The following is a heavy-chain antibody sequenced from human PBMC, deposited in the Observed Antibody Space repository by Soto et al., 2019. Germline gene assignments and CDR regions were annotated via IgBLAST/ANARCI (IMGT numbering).Heavy chain of an antibody. D-gene: IGHD6-19*01. J-gene: IGHJ4*02. V-gene: IGHV1-69*12. CDR3: ARGAEQWLGVGY. Sequence: QVQLVQSGAEVKKPGSSVKVSCKASGGTFSSYAISWVRQAPGQVLEWMGGIIPIFGTAHYAQKFQGRVTIPADEARSTAYMELSSLRSEDTAVYYCARGAEQWLGVGYWGQGPLVTVGS. CDR1: GGTFSSYA. CDR2: IIPIFGTA.